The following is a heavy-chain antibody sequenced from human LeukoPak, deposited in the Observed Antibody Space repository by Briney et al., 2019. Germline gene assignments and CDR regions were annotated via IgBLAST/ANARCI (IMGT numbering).Heavy chain of an antibody. CDR1: GYTFTGYY. CDR3: ARVSATVPTH. Sequence: GASVKVSCKASGYTFTGYYMHWVRQAPGQGLEWMGWINPNSGGAKYAQKFQGRVTTTRDTSINTAYMELSRLKSDDTAIYYCARVSATVPTHWGQGTLLTVSS. CDR2: INPNSGGA. V-gene: IGHV1-2*02. J-gene: IGHJ4*02. D-gene: IGHD4-17*01.